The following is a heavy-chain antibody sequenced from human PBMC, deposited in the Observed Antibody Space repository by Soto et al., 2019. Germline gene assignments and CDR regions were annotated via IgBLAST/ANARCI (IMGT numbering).Heavy chain of an antibody. CDR3: ARSSGGNFGIIIEGTNWFAP. J-gene: IGHJ5*02. CDR1: RDTFTSYY. CDR2: INPHDGST. D-gene: IGHD1-26*01. V-gene: IGHV1-46*01. Sequence: ASVKVSCKAPRDTFTSYYINWVRQAPGQGLEWRGVINPHDGSTAYAQKFKGRVTLTRDTSASTVYREVSSLTSEDTAMYYCARSSGGNFGIIIEGTNWFAPGGQGTLVTVSS.